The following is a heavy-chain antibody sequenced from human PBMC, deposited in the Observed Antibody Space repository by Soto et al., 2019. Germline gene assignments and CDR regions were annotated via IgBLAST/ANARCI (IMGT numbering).Heavy chain of an antibody. J-gene: IGHJ5*02. CDR3: ARAPRGLGQWLVLNWFDP. V-gene: IGHV1-69*13. CDR2: TIPIFGTA. Sequence: SVKVSCKASGGTFSSYAISWVRQAPGQGLEWMGGTIPIFGTANYAQKFQGRVTITADESTSTAYMELSSLRSEDTAVYYCARAPRGLGQWLVLNWFDPWGQGTLVTVSS. D-gene: IGHD6-19*01. CDR1: GGTFSSYA.